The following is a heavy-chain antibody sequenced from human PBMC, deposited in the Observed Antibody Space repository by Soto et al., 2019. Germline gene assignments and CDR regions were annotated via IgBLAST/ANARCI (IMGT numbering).Heavy chain of an antibody. CDR3: ARGIRITMVRGVINGYYFSY. J-gene: IGHJ4*02. D-gene: IGHD3-10*01. CDR2: MNPNSGNT. CDR1: GYTFPXYD. Sequence: ASVKVSCKASGYTFPXYDINWVRQATGQGLEWMGWMNPNSGNTGYAQKFQGRVTMTGNTSISTAYMELSSLRSEDTAVYYCARGIRITMVRGVINGYYFSYWGQGTLVTVSS. V-gene: IGHV1-8*01.